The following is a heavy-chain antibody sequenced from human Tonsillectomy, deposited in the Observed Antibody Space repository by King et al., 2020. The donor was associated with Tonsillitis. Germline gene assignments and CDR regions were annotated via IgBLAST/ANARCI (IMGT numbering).Heavy chain of an antibody. CDR1: GGSISSGNYY. CDR3: ARYTSSSFFDY. CDR2: IYTSGST. D-gene: IGHD6-6*01. J-gene: IGHJ4*02. V-gene: IGHV4-61*02. Sequence: QVPLQESGPGLVKPSQTLSLTCTVSGGSISSGNYYWRWIRQPAGKGLEWIGRIYTSGSTNYNPSLKSRVTMSVDTSKNQFSLKPSSVTAADTAVYYCARYTSSSFFDYWGQGTLVTVSS.